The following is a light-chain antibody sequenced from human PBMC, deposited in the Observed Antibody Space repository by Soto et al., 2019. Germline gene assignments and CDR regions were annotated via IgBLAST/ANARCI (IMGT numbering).Light chain of an antibody. Sequence: IQMTQSPSSLSASVGDRFTITCRASQSISSYLNWYQQKPXKAPKLLIYAASSLQSGVPSSFSGSGSGTDFTLTISSLQHEDFANYYCQQSYSTLSWTFGQGTKVDIK. CDR3: QQSYSTLSWT. CDR2: AAS. V-gene: IGKV1-39*01. CDR1: QSISSY. J-gene: IGKJ1*01.